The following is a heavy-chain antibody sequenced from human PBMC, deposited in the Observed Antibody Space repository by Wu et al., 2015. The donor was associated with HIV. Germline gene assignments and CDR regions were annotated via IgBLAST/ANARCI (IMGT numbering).Heavy chain of an antibody. Sequence: QVQLVQSGVEVKKPGASVKVSCKTSGYTFNDYYLHWVRQAPGQGLEWMGRINPNTGGTNYAPKFQGRVTMTSDTSITTAYMDLRGLKSDDTAIYYCARPPTQYNWNVGYYWGQGNSGQRLL. CDR2: INPNTGGT. V-gene: IGHV1-2*06. CDR3: ARPPTQYNWNVGYY. J-gene: IGHJ4*02. D-gene: IGHD1-20*01. CDR1: GYTFNDYY.